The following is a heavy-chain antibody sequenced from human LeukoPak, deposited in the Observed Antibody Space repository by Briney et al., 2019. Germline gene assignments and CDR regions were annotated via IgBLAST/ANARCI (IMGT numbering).Heavy chain of an antibody. J-gene: IGHJ4*02. CDR2: IYYSGST. CDR1: GGSISSSSYY. D-gene: IGHD6-19*01. CDR3: AREAGGYSSGWPYYFDY. Sequence: SETLSLTCTVSGGSISSSSYYWGWIRQPPGKGLEWIGSIYYSGSTYYNPSLKSRVTISVDTSKNQFSLKLSSVTAADTAVYYCAREAGGYSSGWPYYFDYWGQGTLVTVSS. V-gene: IGHV4-39*02.